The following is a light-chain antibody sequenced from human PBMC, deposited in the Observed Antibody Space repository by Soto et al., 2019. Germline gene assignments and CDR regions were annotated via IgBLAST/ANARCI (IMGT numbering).Light chain of an antibody. CDR1: QSVGSS. CDR3: QQYDNWPLT. J-gene: IGKJ3*01. CDR2: GAS. V-gene: IGKV3-15*01. Sequence: EIVMTQSPATLSVSPGERATLPCRASQSVGSSLAWYQQKPGQAPRLLINGASTRATGIPARFSGSGSGTEFTLTISSLQSEDFAVYYCQQYDNWPLTFGPGTKVDI.